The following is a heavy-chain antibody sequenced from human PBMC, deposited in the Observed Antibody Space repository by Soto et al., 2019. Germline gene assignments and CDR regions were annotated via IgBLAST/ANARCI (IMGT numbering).Heavy chain of an antibody. CDR2: IYPGDSDT. CDR3: ARSTRGYSGYEDYYYYGMDV. CDR1: GYSFTSYW. Sequence: GESRKISCKGSGYSFTSYWIGWVRQMPGKGLEWMGIIYPGDSDTRYSPSFQGQVTISADKSISTAYLQWSSLKASDTAMYYCARSTRGYSGYEDYYYYGMDVWGQGTTVTVSS. V-gene: IGHV5-51*01. D-gene: IGHD5-12*01. J-gene: IGHJ6*02.